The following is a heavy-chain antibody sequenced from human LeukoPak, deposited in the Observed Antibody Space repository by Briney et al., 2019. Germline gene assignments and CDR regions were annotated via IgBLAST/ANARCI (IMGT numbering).Heavy chain of an antibody. Sequence: ASVNVSCKASGGTFSSYAISWVRQAPGHGLEWMGGIIPIFVTANYAQKFQGRVTITTDECTSPAYIELSSLSSEDTSVACGAIGRWVYGDYVDYYYYYMDVWGKGTTVTVSS. D-gene: IGHD4-17*01. CDR3: AIGRWVYGDYVDYYYYYMDV. J-gene: IGHJ6*03. V-gene: IGHV1-69*05. CDR2: IIPIFVTA. CDR1: GGTFSSYA.